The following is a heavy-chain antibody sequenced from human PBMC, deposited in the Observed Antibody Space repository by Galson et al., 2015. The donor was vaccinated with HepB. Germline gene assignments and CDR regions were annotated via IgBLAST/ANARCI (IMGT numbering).Heavy chain of an antibody. J-gene: IGHJ6*03. D-gene: IGHD3-22*01. CDR1: GYTFTGYY. V-gene: IGHV1-2*06. Sequence: SVKVSCKASGYTFTGYYMHWVRQAPGQGLEWMGRINPNSGGTNYAQKFQGRVTMTRDTSISTAYMELSRLRSDDTAVYYCAREGTMIVVVITGVYYYYYMDVWGKGTTVTVSS. CDR2: INPNSGGT. CDR3: AREGTMIVVVITGVYYYYYMDV.